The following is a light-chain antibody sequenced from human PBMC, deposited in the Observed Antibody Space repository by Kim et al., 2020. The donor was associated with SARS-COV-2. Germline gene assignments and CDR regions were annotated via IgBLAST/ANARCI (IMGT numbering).Light chain of an antibody. CDR2: LNN. J-gene: IGLJ3*02. CDR3: QSYDVSTEV. V-gene: IGLV6-57*04. CDR1: SGSIASKY. Sequence: NFMLTQPHSVSESPGKTVTISCTRSSGSIASKYVQWYQQRPGSAPTTVIYLNNQRPSGVPDRFSGSIDTSSNSASLIISGLKTEDEADYYCQSYDVSTEVFGGGTKLTVL.